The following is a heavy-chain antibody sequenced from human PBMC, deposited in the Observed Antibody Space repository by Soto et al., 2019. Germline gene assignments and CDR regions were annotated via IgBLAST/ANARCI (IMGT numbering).Heavy chain of an antibody. CDR1: GGSFSGYY. Sequence: PSETLSLTCAVYGGSFSGYYWSWIRQPPGKGLEWIGEINHSGSTNYNPALKSRVTISVDTYKNQFSLKLSSVTAADTAVYYCARGGPSGWFYYYGMDVWGQGTTVT. CDR3: ARGGPSGWFYYYGMDV. V-gene: IGHV4-34*01. CDR2: INHSGST. J-gene: IGHJ6*02. D-gene: IGHD6-19*01.